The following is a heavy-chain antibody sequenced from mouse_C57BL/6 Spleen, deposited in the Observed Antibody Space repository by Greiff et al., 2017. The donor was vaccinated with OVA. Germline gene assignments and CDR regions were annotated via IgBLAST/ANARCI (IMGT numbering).Heavy chain of an antibody. CDR1: GFTFSSYA. CDR2: ISSGGDYI. Sequence: EVKVVESGEGLVKPGGSLKLSCAASGFTFSSYAMSWVRQTPEKRLEWVAYISSGGDYIYYADTVKGRFTISRDNARNTLYLQRRSLKSEDTAMYYCTRDEYYGSSHWYFDVWGTGTTVTVSS. J-gene: IGHJ1*03. CDR3: TRDEYYGSSHWYFDV. D-gene: IGHD1-1*01. V-gene: IGHV5-9-1*02.